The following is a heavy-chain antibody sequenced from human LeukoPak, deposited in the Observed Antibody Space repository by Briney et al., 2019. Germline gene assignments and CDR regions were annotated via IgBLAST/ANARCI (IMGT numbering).Heavy chain of an antibody. CDR1: GGSLMSYY. V-gene: IGHV4-59*01. D-gene: IGHD1-26*01. CDR2: VSYSGSP. Sequence: SETLSLTCSVYGGSLMSYYWSWNRQPPRKGLEWIGYVSYSGSPNYNPSLQTRVTIFLNTSNNQFSLKVTSVTAADTAMYFCARAGGYRSPLGLWARGTLVTVSS. J-gene: IGHJ2*01. CDR3: ARAGGYRSPLGL.